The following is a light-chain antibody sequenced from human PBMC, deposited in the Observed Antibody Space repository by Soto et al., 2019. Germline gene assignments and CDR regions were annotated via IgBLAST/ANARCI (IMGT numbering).Light chain of an antibody. V-gene: IGKV1-12*01. Sequence: PSTLSASLGDIGTITCRASQTITRWMAWYQQKPGKAPKLLIYAASSLQSGVPSRFSGSGSGTDFTLTISSLQPEDFATYYCQQANSFPITFGQGTRWRL. CDR2: AAS. J-gene: IGKJ5*01. CDR3: QQANSFPIT. CDR1: QTITRW.